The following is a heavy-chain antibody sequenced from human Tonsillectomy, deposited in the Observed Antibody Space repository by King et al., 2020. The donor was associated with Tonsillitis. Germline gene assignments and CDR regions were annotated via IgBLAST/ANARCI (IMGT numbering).Heavy chain of an antibody. CDR1: GFTFSSYA. D-gene: IGHD3-22*01. V-gene: IGHV3-23*04. Sequence: QLVQSGGGLVQPGGSLRLSCAASGFTFSSYAMSWVRQAPGKGLEWVSAISGSGVSTYYADSVKGRFIISRDNSKNTLYLQMNSLRAEDTAVYYCAKDGQGYYDSSGAKGWFDPWGQGTLVTVSS. CDR2: ISGSGVST. CDR3: AKDGQGYYDSSGAKGWFDP. J-gene: IGHJ5*02.